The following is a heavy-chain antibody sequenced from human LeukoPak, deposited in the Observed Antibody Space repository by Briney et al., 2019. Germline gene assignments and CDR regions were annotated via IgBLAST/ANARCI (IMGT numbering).Heavy chain of an antibody. CDR2: ISYDGSNK. D-gene: IGHD3-9*01. Sequence: RRSLRPSCAASGFTFSSYAMHWVRQAPGKGLEWVAVISYDGSNKYYADSVKGRFTISRDNSKNTLYLQMNSLRAEDTAVYYCARDHLRYFDLSLGPAGFDPWGQGTLVTVSS. J-gene: IGHJ5*02. CDR1: GFTFSSYA. V-gene: IGHV3-30-3*01. CDR3: ARDHLRYFDLSLGPAGFDP.